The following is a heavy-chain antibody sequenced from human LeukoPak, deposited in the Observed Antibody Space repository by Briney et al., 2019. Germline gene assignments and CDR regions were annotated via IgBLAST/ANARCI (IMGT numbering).Heavy chain of an antibody. CDR1: GFAFSGSA. D-gene: IGHD2-15*01. V-gene: IGHV3-73*01. Sequence: GGSLRLSCVASGFAFSGSALHWVRQASGKGLEWVGRIRSRANSYVKTHAASVEGRFTISRDDSKNTAYLQMNSLKTEDTAVYYCAGHSDKYCRGANCYVNNFYGLDVWGQGTTVTVSS. CDR2: IRSRANSYVK. J-gene: IGHJ6*02. CDR3: AGHSDKYCRGANCYVNNFYGLDV.